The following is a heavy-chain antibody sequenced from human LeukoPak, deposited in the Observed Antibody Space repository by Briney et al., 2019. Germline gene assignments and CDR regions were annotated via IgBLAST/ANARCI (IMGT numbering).Heavy chain of an antibody. Sequence: SETLSLTCTVSGGSISGSSYYCLCIRHPPGKGLELVGSIYPSGMTYYTPSLESRVTLSIETSKNQFSLKVNSVSAADTAVYFCARHGSQWESLDDWGRETRVSVS. CDR2: IYPSGMT. V-gene: IGHV4-39*01. CDR3: ARHGSQWESLDD. D-gene: IGHD1-26*01. J-gene: IGHJ4*02. CDR1: GGSISGSSYY.